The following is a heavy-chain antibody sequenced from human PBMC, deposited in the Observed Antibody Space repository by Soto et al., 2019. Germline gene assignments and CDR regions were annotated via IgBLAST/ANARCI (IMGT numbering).Heavy chain of an antibody. V-gene: IGHV1-69*06. Sequence: SVKVSCKXSGGTFSSYAISWVRQAPGQGLEWMGGIIPIFGTANYAQKFQGRVTITADKSTSTAYMELSSLRSEDTAVYYCARLWYYDSSGYLGYYYYGMDVWGQGTTVTVSS. CDR3: ARLWYYDSSGYLGYYYYGMDV. CDR2: IIPIFGTA. J-gene: IGHJ6*02. CDR1: GGTFSSYA. D-gene: IGHD3-22*01.